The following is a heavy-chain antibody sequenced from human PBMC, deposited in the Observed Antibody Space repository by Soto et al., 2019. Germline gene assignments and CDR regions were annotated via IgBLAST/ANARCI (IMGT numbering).Heavy chain of an antibody. D-gene: IGHD5-18*01. J-gene: IGHJ3*01. CDR1: GFTFQNFA. Sequence: EVQLVESGGGFVQPGRSLTLACATSGFTFQNFAMHWVRQAPGKGLIWVSSINWNSRTILYADSVKGRFTISRYNATSALYLQMNSLRVEDTALYYCVKDFSGYTHGVRALELWGKGTMVTVSS. CDR3: VKDFSGYTHGVRALEL. V-gene: IGHV3-9*01. CDR2: INWNSRTI.